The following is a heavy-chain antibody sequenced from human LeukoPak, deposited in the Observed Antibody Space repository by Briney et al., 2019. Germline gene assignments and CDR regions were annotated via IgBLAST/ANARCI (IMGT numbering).Heavy chain of an antibody. J-gene: IGHJ4*02. CDR1: GFTFSAASGLTFSNFA. Sequence: PGGSLRLSCAASGFTFSAASGLTFSNFALSWVRQAPRKGLQWVSTISGSGRSTYYADSVKGRFTISRDNSKNTLSLLMNNLGAEDTAIYYCAKIIFRGSNSPNFDYWGQGTLVTVSS. D-gene: IGHD2-2*01. CDR2: ISGSGRST. V-gene: IGHV3-23*01. CDR3: AKIIFRGSNSPNFDY.